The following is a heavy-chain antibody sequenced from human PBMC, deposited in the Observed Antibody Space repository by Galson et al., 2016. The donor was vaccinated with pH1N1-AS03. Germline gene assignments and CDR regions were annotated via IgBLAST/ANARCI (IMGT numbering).Heavy chain of an antibody. J-gene: IGHJ4*02. D-gene: IGHD2-2*01. CDR3: TAVSADYDTSSFDPLIDY. CDR1: GGTLSSHA. CDR2: IIPAFQTT. V-gene: IGHV1-69*13. Sequence: SVKVSCKASGGTLSSHAISWVRQAPGQGLEWMGGIIPAFQTTKYSQKFQDRVTIRADETTITVDMELSSLRSDDSAVYYCTAVSADYDTSSFDPLIDYWGQGTLVTVSS.